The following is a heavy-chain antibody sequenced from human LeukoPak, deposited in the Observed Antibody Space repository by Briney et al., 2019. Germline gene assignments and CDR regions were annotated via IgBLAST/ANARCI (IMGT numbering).Heavy chain of an antibody. CDR1: GGSISSYY. CDR2: IYYSGST. CDR3: ARRQLWPLGDAFDI. Sequence: SETLSLTCTVSGGSISSYYWSWIRQPPGKGLEWIGYIYYSGSTNYNPSLKSRVTISVDTSKNQLSLKLSSVTAADTAVYYCARRQLWPLGDAFDIWGQGTMVTVSS. D-gene: IGHD5-18*01. V-gene: IGHV4-59*08. J-gene: IGHJ3*02.